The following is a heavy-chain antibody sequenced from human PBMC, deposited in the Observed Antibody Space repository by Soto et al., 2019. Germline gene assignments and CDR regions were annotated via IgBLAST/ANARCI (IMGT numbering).Heavy chain of an antibody. V-gene: IGHV4-30-2*01. Sequence: SETLSLTGAVSGGSISSGGYSWSRIRQPPGKGLEWVGYIYHSGSTYYNPSLKSRVTISVDRSKNQFSLKLSSVTAADTAVYYCARGNYDFWSGYYKTYYFDYWGQGTLVTVSS. J-gene: IGHJ4*02. CDR2: IYHSGST. CDR3: ARGNYDFWSGYYKTYYFDY. D-gene: IGHD3-3*01. CDR1: GGSISSGGYS.